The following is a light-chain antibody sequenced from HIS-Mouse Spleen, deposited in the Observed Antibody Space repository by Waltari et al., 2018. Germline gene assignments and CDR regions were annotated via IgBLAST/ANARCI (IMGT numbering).Light chain of an antibody. Sequence: QSALTQPASVSGSPGQSITISCTGTSSDVGSYNLVSWYQQHPGKAPKLMIYEGSKRPSGVCKRFSGSKAGNTGSLTISGLQAEDEADYYCCSYAGSSTYWVFGGGTKLTVL. J-gene: IGLJ3*02. V-gene: IGLV2-23*01. CDR3: CSYAGSSTYWV. CDR1: SSDVGSYNL. CDR2: EGS.